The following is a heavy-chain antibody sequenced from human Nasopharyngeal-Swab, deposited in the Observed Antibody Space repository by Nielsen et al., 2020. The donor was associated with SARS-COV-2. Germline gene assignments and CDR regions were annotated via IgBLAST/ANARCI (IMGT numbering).Heavy chain of an antibody. V-gene: IGHV3-23*01. CDR2: ISGSGGST. Sequence: GESLKISCAASGFTFSSYAMSWVRQAPGKGLEWVSAISGSGGSTYYADSVKGRFTISRDNSENTLYLQMNSLRAEDTAVYYCAKDFVGQQTYYYYGMDVWGQGTTVTVSS. CDR3: AKDFVGQQTYYYYGMDV. J-gene: IGHJ6*02. CDR1: GFTFSSYA. D-gene: IGHD6-13*01.